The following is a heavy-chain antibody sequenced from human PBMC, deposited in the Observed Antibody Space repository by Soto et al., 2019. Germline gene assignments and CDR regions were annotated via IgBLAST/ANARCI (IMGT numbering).Heavy chain of an antibody. Sequence: QVQLVESGGGVVQPGRSLRLSCAASGFTFSSYGMYWVRQAPGKGLEWVAVIRYDGSNKYYADSVKGRFTISRDNSKNTLYLQTNSLRAEDTAVYYCARDPYYYDSSGPPPLAGMDVWGQGTTVTVSS. D-gene: IGHD3-22*01. CDR1: GFTFSSYG. CDR2: IRYDGSNK. J-gene: IGHJ6*02. V-gene: IGHV3-33*01. CDR3: ARDPYYYDSSGPPPLAGMDV.